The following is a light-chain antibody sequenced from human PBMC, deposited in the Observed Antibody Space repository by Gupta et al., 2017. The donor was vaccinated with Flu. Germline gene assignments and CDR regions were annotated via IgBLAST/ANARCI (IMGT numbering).Light chain of an antibody. J-gene: IGLJ3*02. CDR2: AVN. CDR1: NRDIGAYGS. Sequence: SALTQPASLSGSPGQSIDISCTGSNRDIGAYGSASWYKQHPGKFPKLIISAVNNRPSGVSTRFSGSKSGNTASLTISGLQAEDETEDYCGAYGAVGVVGGGTKVTVL. V-gene: IGLV2-14*03. CDR3: GAYGAVGV.